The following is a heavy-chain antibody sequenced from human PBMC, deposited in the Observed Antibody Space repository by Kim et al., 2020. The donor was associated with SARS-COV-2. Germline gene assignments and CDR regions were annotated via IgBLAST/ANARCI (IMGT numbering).Heavy chain of an antibody. CDR2: IYYSGCS. Sequence: SETLSLTCTVSGGTISSCSNYWGWLRLPPGMGLVWIGSIYYSGCSYSNPSLKSRITISVNTTNNQFSLMLSTVTAADTPVYYFATLARDFPVRVNLFDP. CDR1: GGTISSCSNY. D-gene: IGHD3-10*02. V-gene: IGHV4-39*01. CDR3: ATLARDFPVRVNLFDP. J-gene: IGHJ5*02.